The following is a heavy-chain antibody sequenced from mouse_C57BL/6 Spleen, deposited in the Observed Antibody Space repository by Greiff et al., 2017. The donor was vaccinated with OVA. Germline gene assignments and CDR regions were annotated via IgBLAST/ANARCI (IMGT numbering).Heavy chain of an antibody. CDR3: ARAETGEAWFAY. V-gene: IGHV3-1*01. Sequence: DVQLQESGPGMVKPTQSLSLTCTVTGYSITSGYDWHWIRHFPGNKLEWMGYISYSGSTNYNPSLKSRISITHDTSKNHFFLKLNSVTTEDTATYYCARAETGEAWFAYWGQGTLVTVSA. D-gene: IGHD4-1*01. CDR2: ISYSGST. J-gene: IGHJ3*01. CDR1: GYSITSGYD.